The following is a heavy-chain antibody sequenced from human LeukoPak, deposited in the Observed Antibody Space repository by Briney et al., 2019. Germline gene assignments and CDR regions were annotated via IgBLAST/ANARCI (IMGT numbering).Heavy chain of an antibody. Sequence: SETLSLTCTASGGSISSYYWSWIRQPPGKGLEWIGYIYYSGSTNYNPSLKSRVTISVDKSKNQFSLKLSSVTAADTAVYYCARERDGYKHFDYWGQGTLVTVSS. J-gene: IGHJ4*02. CDR2: IYYSGST. CDR3: ARERDGYKHFDY. V-gene: IGHV4-59*12. CDR1: GGSISSYY. D-gene: IGHD5-24*01.